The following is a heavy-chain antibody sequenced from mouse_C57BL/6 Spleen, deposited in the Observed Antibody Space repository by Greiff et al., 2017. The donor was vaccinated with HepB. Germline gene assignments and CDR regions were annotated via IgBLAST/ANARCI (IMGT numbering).Heavy chain of an antibody. J-gene: IGHJ3*01. V-gene: IGHV1-54*01. CDR3: ARDWDGWFAY. Sequence: QVQLKESGAELVRPGTSVKVSCKASGYAFTNYLIEWVKQRPGQGLEWIGVINPGSGGTNYNEKFKGKATLTADKSSSTAYMQLSSLTSEDSAVYFCARDWDGWFAYWGQGTLVTVSA. CDR1: GYAFTNYL. CDR2: INPGSGGT. D-gene: IGHD4-1*01.